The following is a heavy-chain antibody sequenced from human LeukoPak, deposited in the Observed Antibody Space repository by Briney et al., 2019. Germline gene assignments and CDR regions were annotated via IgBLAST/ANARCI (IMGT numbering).Heavy chain of an antibody. Sequence: PGGPLRLSCAASGFTFSSYAMRWVRQAPGKGLEWVSAISGSGGSTYYADSVKGQFTISRDNSKNTLYLQMNSLRAEDTAVYYCAKAWGTYYYDSSGLPSNWGQGTLVTVSS. CDR3: AKAWGTYYYDSSGLPSN. V-gene: IGHV3-23*01. CDR1: GFTFSSYA. CDR2: ISGSGGST. J-gene: IGHJ4*02. D-gene: IGHD3-22*01.